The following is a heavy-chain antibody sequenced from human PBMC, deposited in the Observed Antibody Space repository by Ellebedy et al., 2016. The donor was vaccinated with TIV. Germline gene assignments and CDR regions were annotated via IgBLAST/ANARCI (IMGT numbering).Heavy chain of an antibody. CDR1: GYTFTSYG. Sequence: ASVKVSCKASGYTFTSYGISWVRQAPGQGLEWMGWISAYNGNTNYAQKLQGRVTMTRDTSTSTVYMELSSLRSEDTAVYYWARPGDYVRGGNFDYWGQGTLVTVSS. V-gene: IGHV1-18*04. D-gene: IGHD4-17*01. J-gene: IGHJ4*02. CDR2: ISAYNGNT. CDR3: ARPGDYVRGGNFDY.